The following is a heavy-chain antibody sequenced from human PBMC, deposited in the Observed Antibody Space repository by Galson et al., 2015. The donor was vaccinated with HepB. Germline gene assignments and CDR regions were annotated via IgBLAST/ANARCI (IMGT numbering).Heavy chain of an antibody. CDR2: INAGNGNT. D-gene: IGHD1-26*01. CDR1: GYTFTSYA. J-gene: IGHJ6*03. V-gene: IGHV1-3*01. Sequence: SVKVSCKASGYTFTSYAMHWVRQAPGQRLEWMGWINAGNGNTKYSQKFQGRVTITRDTSASTAYMELSSLRSEDTAVYYCALSGSYYYYYYMDVWGKGTTVTVSS. CDR3: ALSGSYYYYYYMDV.